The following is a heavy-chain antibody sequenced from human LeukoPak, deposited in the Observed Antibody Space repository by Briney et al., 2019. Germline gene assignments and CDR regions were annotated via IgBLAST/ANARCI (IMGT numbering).Heavy chain of an antibody. D-gene: IGHD4-17*01. V-gene: IGHV4-34*01. CDR2: INHSGST. J-gene: IGHJ4*02. CDR1: GGSFSGYY. Sequence: SETLSLTCAVYGGSFSGYYWSWIRQPPGKGLEWIGEINHSGSTNYNPSLKSRVTISVDTSKNQFSLKLSSVTAADTAVYYCARGRGTTVTIFDYWGQGTLATVSS. CDR3: ARGRGTTVTIFDY.